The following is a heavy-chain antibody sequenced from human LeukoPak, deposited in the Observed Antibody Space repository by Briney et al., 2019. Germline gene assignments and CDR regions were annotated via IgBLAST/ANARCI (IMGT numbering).Heavy chain of an antibody. CDR1: GFTFSSYG. CDR3: AKDSYSSGWYGYFDY. CDR2: IRYDGSNK. J-gene: IGHJ4*02. D-gene: IGHD6-19*01. Sequence: GGSLRLSCAASGFTFSSYGMHWVRQAPGKGLEWVAFIRYDGSNKYYADSVKGRFTISRDNSKNTLYLQMNSLRAEDTAVYYCAKDSYSSGWYGYFDYWGQGTLVTVSS. V-gene: IGHV3-30*02.